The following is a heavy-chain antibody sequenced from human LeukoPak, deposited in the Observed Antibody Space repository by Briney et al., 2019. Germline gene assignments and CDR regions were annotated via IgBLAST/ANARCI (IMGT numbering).Heavy chain of an antibody. CDR2: IIPIFGTA. D-gene: IGHD1-26*01. V-gene: IGHV1-69*01. Sequence: SVTVSCKASGGTFSSYAISWVRQAPGQGLEWMGGIIPIFGTANYAQKFQGRVTITADESTSTAYMELSSLRSEDTAVYYCARGSNSGSYERIELDYWGQGTLVTVSS. J-gene: IGHJ4*02. CDR3: ARGSNSGSYERIELDY. CDR1: GGTFSSYA.